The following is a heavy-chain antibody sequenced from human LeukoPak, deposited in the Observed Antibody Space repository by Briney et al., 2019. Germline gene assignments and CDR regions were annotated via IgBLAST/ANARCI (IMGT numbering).Heavy chain of an antibody. V-gene: IGHV1-2*02. Sequence: ASVKVSCKASGYTFTGYYIHWVRQAPGQGLEWMGWINPNSGGTNYAQKFQGRVTMTRDTSISTAYMELSRLRSDDTAVYYCARDWNYPPDYYYYMDVWGKGTTVTVSS. CDR2: INPNSGGT. CDR1: GYTFTGYY. CDR3: ARDWNYPPDYYYYMDV. D-gene: IGHD1-7*01. J-gene: IGHJ6*03.